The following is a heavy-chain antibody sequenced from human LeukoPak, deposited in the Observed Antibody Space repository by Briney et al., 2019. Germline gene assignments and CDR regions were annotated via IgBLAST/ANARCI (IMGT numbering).Heavy chain of an antibody. J-gene: IGHJ4*02. CDR3: VGNYYDSSGLDY. Sequence: GGSLRLSCAASGFTFSTYSMNWVRQAPGKGLECVSSISSSGAYIYYADSVKGRFTISRDNAKESLYLQMNSLRAEDTAIYYCVGNYYDSSGLDYWGQGTLVTVSS. CDR1: GFTFSTYS. D-gene: IGHD3-22*01. V-gene: IGHV3-21*01. CDR2: ISSSGAYI.